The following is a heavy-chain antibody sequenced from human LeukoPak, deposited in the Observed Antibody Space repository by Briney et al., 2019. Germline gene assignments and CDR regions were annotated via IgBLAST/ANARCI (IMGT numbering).Heavy chain of an antibody. Sequence: GGSLRLSCAASGFTFSSYAMSWVRQAPGKGLEWVSAISGSGGSTYYTDSVKGRFTVSRDNSKNILYLQMNSLKSEDTAVYYCSTLTSRGLSDSWGQGTLVTVSS. CDR2: ISGSGGST. J-gene: IGHJ4*02. CDR3: STLTSRGLSDS. CDR1: GFTFSSYA. D-gene: IGHD4-11*01. V-gene: IGHV3-23*01.